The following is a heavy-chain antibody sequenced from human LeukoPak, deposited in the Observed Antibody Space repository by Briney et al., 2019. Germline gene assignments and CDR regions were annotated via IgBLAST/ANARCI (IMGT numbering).Heavy chain of an antibody. D-gene: IGHD2-15*01. V-gene: IGHV1-2*02. J-gene: IGHJ6*03. Sequence: GASVKVSCKASGYTFTGYYMHWVRQAPGQGLEWMGWINPNSGGTNYAQKFQGRVTMTRDTSISTAYMELSRLRSDDTAVYYCARAPRYCSGGSCYYYYYMDVWGKGTTVTVSS. CDR1: GYTFTGYY. CDR3: ARAPRYCSGGSCYYYYYMDV. CDR2: INPNSGGT.